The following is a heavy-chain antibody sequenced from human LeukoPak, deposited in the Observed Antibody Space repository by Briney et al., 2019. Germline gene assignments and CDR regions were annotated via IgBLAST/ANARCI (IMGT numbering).Heavy chain of an antibody. J-gene: IGHJ4*02. CDR2: IRHDGSQT. CDR3: ATGANLFQF. CDR1: GFIFTDSW. V-gene: IGHV3-7*01. Sequence: GGSLRLSCAASGFIFTDSWMSWVRQAPGKGLEWVANIRHDGSQTYYLDSVKGRFTISRDNAKNEVYLEMNNLRGADTAVYYRATGANLFQFWGQGTLVTVSS. D-gene: IGHD1-14*01.